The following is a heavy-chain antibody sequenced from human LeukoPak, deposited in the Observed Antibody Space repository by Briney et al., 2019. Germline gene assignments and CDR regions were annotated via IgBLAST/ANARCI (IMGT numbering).Heavy chain of an antibody. CDR1: GFTFSSYW. CDR2: IKQDGSEK. Sequence: GGSLRLSCAASGFTFSSYWMSWVRQAPGKGLDWVANIKQDGSEKYYVDSVKGRFTISRDNAKNSLYLQMNSLRAEDTAVYYCARDPSSGWYGITFDYWGQGTLVTVSS. D-gene: IGHD6-19*01. CDR3: ARDPSSGWYGITFDY. V-gene: IGHV3-7*01. J-gene: IGHJ4*02.